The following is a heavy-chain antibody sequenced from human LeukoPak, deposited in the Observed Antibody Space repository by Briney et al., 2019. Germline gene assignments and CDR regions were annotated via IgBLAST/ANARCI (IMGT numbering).Heavy chain of an antibody. Sequence: PSGTLSLTCAVSGGSISSSNWWTWVRQPPGKGLEWIGEIYYSGRAKYNSSLESRVTISVDKSKNQFSLNLSSVTAADTAVYYCARVHEGYQLPLYYFDYWGQGTLVTVSS. V-gene: IGHV4-4*02. CDR2: IYYSGRA. D-gene: IGHD2-2*01. CDR1: GGSISSSNW. CDR3: ARVHEGYQLPLYYFDY. J-gene: IGHJ4*02.